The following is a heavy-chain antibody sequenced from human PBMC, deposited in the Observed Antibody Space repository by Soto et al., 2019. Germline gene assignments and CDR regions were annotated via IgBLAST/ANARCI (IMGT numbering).Heavy chain of an antibody. J-gene: IGHJ6*03. Sequence: SETLSLTCTVSGGSISSYYWSWIRQPPGKGLEWIGYIYYSGSTNYNPSLKSRVTISVDTSKNQFSLKLSSVTAADTAVYYCARRTGPRRHLGVVTGTDNPKDYYYYYMDVWGKGTTVTVSS. CDR1: GGSISSYY. CDR2: IYYSGST. CDR3: ARRTGPRRHLGVVTGTDNPKDYYYYYMDV. D-gene: IGHD1-7*01. V-gene: IGHV4-59*08.